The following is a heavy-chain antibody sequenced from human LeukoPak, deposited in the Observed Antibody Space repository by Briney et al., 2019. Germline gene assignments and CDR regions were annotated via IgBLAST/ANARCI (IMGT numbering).Heavy chain of an antibody. CDR1: GITFSNAW. CDR3: TTYLSRYDFWSGYYKEAFDY. J-gene: IGHJ4*02. V-gene: IGHV3-15*01. CDR2: IKSKSDGGTT. D-gene: IGHD3-3*01. Sequence: GGSLRLSCAASGITFSNAWMSWVRQAPGKGLEWVGRIKSKSDGGTTDYAAPVKGRFTISRDDSKNTLHLQMNSLKTEDTAVYYCTTYLSRYDFWSGYYKEAFDYWGQGTLVTVSS.